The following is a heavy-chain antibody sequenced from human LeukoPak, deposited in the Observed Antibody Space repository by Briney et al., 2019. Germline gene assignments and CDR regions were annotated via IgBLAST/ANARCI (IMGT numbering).Heavy chain of an antibody. CDR3: ARVYDFWSGYLRHYYMDV. CDR2: IIPIFGTA. Sequence: SVKVSCKASGGTFSSYAISWVRQAPGQGLEWMGGIIPIFGTANYAQKFQGRVTITADESTSTAYMELSSLRSEDTAVYYCARVYDFWSGYLRHYYMDVWGKGTTVTVSS. V-gene: IGHV1-69*13. CDR1: GGTFSSYA. D-gene: IGHD3-3*01. J-gene: IGHJ6*03.